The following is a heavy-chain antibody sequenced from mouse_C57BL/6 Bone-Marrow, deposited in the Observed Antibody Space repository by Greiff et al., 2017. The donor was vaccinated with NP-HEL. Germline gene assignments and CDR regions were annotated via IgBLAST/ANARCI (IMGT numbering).Heavy chain of an antibody. V-gene: IGHV1-81*01. CDR2: IYPRSGNT. CDR1: GYTFTSYG. J-gene: IGHJ3*01. Sequence: QVQLQQSGAELARPGASVKLSCKASGYTFTSYGISWVKQRTGQGLEWIGEIYPRSGNTYYNEKFKGKATLTADKSSSTAYMELRSLTSEDSAVYFWARGSLAYWGQGTLVTVSA. CDR3: ARGSLAY.